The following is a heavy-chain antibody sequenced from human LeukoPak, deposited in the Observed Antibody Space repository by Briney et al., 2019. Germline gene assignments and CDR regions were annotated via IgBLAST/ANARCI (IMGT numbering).Heavy chain of an antibody. CDR1: GYTFTNYY. J-gene: IGHJ4*02. V-gene: IGHV1-24*01. CDR2: FDPEDGET. CDR3: ATGLSGSYWPEGY. Sequence: ASVKVSCTTSGYTFTNYYMHWVRQAPGKGLEWMGGFDPEDGETIYAQKFQGRVTMTEDTSTDTAYMELSSLRSEDTAVYYCATGLSGSYWPEGYWGQGTLVTVSS. D-gene: IGHD1-26*01.